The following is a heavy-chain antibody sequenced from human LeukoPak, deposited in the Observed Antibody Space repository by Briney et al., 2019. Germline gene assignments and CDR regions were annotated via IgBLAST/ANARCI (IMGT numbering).Heavy chain of an antibody. CDR1: GGSISSYY. V-gene: IGHV4-59*01. CDR3: ARGGVRGVITNFDY. CDR2: IYYSGST. Sequence: SETLSLTCTVSGGSISSYYWSWIRQPPGKGLEWIGYIYYSGSTNYNPSLKSRVTISVDTSKSQFSLKLSSVTAADTAVYYCARGGVRGVITNFDYWGQGTLVTVSS. D-gene: IGHD3-10*01. J-gene: IGHJ4*02.